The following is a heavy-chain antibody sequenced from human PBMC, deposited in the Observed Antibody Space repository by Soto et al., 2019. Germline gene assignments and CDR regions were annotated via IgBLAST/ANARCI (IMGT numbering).Heavy chain of an antibody. CDR3: VRGDKGGFDL. V-gene: IGHV3-74*01. D-gene: IGHD2-21*02. CDR2: IHSDGSTT. CDR1: GFTFNYYW. J-gene: IGHJ3*01. Sequence: EVQLVESEGGLVQRGGSLRLSCAASGFTFNYYWMHWVRQAPGQGLVWVSHIHSDGSTTTYADSVKGRFTISRDNAKNTLYLQMNSLRAEDKAVYYCVRGDKGGFDLWGQGTTVTGSS.